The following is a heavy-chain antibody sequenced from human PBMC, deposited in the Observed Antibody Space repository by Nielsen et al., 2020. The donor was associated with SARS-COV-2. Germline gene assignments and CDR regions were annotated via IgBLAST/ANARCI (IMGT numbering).Heavy chain of an antibody. J-gene: IGHJ4*02. CDR1: GGTFSSYA. CDR3: ARGPGYGDHPRY. Sequence: ASVKVSCKASGGTFSSYAISWVRQAPGQGLEWMGWINPNSGGTNCAQKFQGWVTMTRDTSISTAYMELSRLRSDDTAVYYCARGPGYGDHPRYWGQGTLVTVSS. CDR2: INPNSGGT. D-gene: IGHD4-17*01. V-gene: IGHV1-2*04.